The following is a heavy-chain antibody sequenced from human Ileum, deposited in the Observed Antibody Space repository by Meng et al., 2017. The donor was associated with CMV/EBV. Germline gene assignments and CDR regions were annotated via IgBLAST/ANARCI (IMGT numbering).Heavy chain of an antibody. Sequence: ESAGYVISGCHYYRVSRDPAREVLGLIRYNYYSGSTNYTPTFQGRITITRDTSISPSSLKLSSLTADDTAFYYCASIVVGSSWFDYWGQGTLVTVSS. V-gene: IGHV4-61*01. D-gene: IGHD2-15*01. J-gene: IGHJ4*02. CDR2: NYYSGST. CDR3: ASIVVGSSWFDY. CDR1: AGYVISGCHY.